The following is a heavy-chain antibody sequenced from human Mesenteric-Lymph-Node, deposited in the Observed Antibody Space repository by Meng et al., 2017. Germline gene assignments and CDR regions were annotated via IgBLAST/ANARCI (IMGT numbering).Heavy chain of an antibody. CDR1: GGSISSYY. Sequence: SETLSLTCTVSGGSISSYYWSWIRQPPGKGLEWIGYIYYSGSTNYNPSLKSRVTISVDTSKNQFSLKLSSVTAADTAVYYCARDSRSGYDLFFYYGMDVWGQGTTVTVSS. J-gene: IGHJ6*02. V-gene: IGHV4-59*01. CDR3: ARDSRSGYDLFFYYGMDV. CDR2: IYYSGST. D-gene: IGHD5-12*01.